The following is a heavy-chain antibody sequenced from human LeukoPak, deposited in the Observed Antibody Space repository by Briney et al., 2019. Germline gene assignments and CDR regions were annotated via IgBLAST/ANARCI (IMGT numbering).Heavy chain of an antibody. Sequence: PGGSLRLSCAASGFTFSSYGMHWVRQAPGKGLEWVAFIRYDGSSKYYADSVKGRFTISRDNSKNTLYLQMNSLRAEDTAVYYCAKGFRTARYCSGGSCLDYWGQGTLVTVSS. V-gene: IGHV3-30*02. D-gene: IGHD2-15*01. CDR2: IRYDGSSK. CDR1: GFTFSSYG. J-gene: IGHJ4*02. CDR3: AKGFRTARYCSGGSCLDY.